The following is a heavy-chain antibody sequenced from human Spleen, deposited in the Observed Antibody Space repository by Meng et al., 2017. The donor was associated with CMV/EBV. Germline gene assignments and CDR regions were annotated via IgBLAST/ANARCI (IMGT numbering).Heavy chain of an antibody. CDR3: AGDWELGAIDP. CDR1: CSDSTRCY. Sequence: AACSDSTRCYIHWVRQAPGYGLEWMGWINPKIDVTNYAEKFQGRVTMTRDTTISTGNMEVSRQTSDDTTVCYWAGDWELGAIDPWGQGTLVTVSS. D-gene: IGHD1-26*01. CDR2: INPKIDVT. V-gene: IGHV1-2*02. J-gene: IGHJ5*02.